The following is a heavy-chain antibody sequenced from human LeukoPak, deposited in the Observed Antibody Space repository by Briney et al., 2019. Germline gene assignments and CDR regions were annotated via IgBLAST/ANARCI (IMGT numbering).Heavy chain of an antibody. J-gene: IGHJ4*02. CDR2: INQDGRKK. D-gene: IGHD6-13*01. CDR3: AKVLGSSSWYSLGY. V-gene: IGHV3-7*05. CDR1: GFSFRTHW. Sequence: PGGSLRLPCAASGFSFRTHWMSWVRQAPGKGLEWVANINQDGRKKFYVDSVEGRFTISRDNNKGSLYLQMNSLRTEDTALYYCAKVLGSSSWYSLGYWGQGILVTVSS.